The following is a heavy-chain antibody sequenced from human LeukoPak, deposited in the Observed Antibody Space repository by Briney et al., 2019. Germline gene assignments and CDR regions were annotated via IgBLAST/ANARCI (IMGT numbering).Heavy chain of an antibody. D-gene: IGHD3-3*01. CDR3: AKTENYDFWSGYYALY. CDR2: ISGSGGST. V-gene: IGHV3-23*01. J-gene: IGHJ4*02. CDR1: GFTFSSYA. Sequence: GGSLRLSCAASGFTFSSYAMNWVRQAPGKGLEWVSAISGSGGSTYYADSVKGRFTISRDNSKNTLYLQMNSLRAEDTAVYYCAKTENYDFWSGYYALYWGQGTLVTVSS.